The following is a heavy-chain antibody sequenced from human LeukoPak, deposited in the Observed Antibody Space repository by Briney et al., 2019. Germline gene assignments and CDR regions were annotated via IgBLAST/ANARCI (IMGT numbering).Heavy chain of an antibody. CDR1: GFTFDDYG. CDR3: ASRPIYDFWSGYANDY. Sequence: GGSLRLSCAASGFTFDDYGMSWVRQAPGKGLEWVSYISSSGSTIYYADSVKGRFTISRDNAKNSLYLQMNSLRAEDTAVYYCASRPIYDFWSGYANDYWGQGTLVTVSS. J-gene: IGHJ4*02. CDR2: ISSSGSTI. D-gene: IGHD3-3*01. V-gene: IGHV3-48*04.